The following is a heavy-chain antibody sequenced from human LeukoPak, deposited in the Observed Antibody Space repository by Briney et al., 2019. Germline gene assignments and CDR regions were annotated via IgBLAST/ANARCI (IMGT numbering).Heavy chain of an antibody. CDR2: ISYDGRNK. CDR3: ARVRHHFEGSGYSGYYFDY. D-gene: IGHD3-22*01. Sequence: GGSLRLSCAASGFTFSSYGMHWVRQAPGKGLEWVAVISYDGRNKYYADSVKGRFTISRDNAKNLLFLQMHSLRVEDTAVYYCARVRHHFEGSGYSGYYFDYWGQGTLVTVSS. J-gene: IGHJ4*02. V-gene: IGHV3-30*03. CDR1: GFTFSSYG.